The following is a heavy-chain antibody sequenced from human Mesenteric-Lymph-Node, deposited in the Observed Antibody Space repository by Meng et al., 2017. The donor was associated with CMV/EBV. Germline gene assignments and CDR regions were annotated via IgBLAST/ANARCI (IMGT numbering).Heavy chain of an antibody. CDR1: GGTFSSYA. V-gene: IGHV1-69*04. D-gene: IGHD5-24*01. J-gene: IGHJ3*02. CDR2: IIPSLDVV. CDR3: ARGRRGYHDAFDI. Sequence: TASGGTFSSYAFIWVRQAPGQGLEWMGRIIPSLDVVNYAQKFQGRATITADKSTSTAYMDLSSLRSEDTAVYYCARGRRGYHDAFDIWGQGTMVTVSS.